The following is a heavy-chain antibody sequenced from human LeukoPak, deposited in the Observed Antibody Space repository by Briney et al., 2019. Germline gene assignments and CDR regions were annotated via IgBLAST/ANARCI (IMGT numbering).Heavy chain of an antibody. V-gene: IGHV3-33*01. D-gene: IGHD3-9*01. CDR3: ARGDDILTGPTDGNNWFDP. J-gene: IGHJ5*02. CDR1: GFTFSSYG. CDR2: IWYDGSNK. Sequence: PGGSLRLSCAASGFTFSSYGMHWVRQAPGKGLEWVAVIWYDGSNKYYADSVKGRFTISGDNSKNTLYLQMNSLRAEDTAVYYCARGDDILTGPTDGNNWFDPWGQGTLVTVSS.